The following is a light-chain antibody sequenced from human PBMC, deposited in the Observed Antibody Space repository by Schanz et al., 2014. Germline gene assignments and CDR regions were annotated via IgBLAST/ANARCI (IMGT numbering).Light chain of an antibody. CDR1: QSLLHSNGYNY. V-gene: IGKV2-28*01. J-gene: IGKJ2*01. Sequence: DIVMTQSPLSLPVTPGEPASISCRCSQSLLHSNGYNYLDWYLQKPGQSPQLLIYLGSNRASGVPDRFSGSGSGTDFTLKISRVEAEDVGIYYCMQALQAPVTFGQGTKLEIK. CDR2: LGS. CDR3: MQALQAPVT.